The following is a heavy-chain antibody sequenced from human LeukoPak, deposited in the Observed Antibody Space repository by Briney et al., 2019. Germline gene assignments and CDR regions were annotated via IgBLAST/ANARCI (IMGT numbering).Heavy chain of an antibody. Sequence: GGSLRLSCAASAFSMNDFWMHWVRQGPGKGLEWVSRISKDATITTYADSVKGRFTVSRDNVKNMVYLDMNGLRGDDTAVYYCARSGIGRGFDIWGRGATVTVSS. CDR3: ARSGIGRGFDI. CDR1: AFSMNDFW. V-gene: IGHV3-74*01. J-gene: IGHJ3*02. D-gene: IGHD2/OR15-2a*01. CDR2: ISKDATIT.